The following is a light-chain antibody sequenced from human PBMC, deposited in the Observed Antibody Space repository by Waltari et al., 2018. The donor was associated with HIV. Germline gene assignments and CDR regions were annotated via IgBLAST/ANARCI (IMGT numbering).Light chain of an antibody. CDR2: ETS. Sequence: DIEVTQSPSTLSASVGDTVSVTCRTDHYISTWLAWYQQRPGKAPKLLSYETSILESGVPSRFSGRGSGTEFTLTSSSLQPDDFATYYGQQYNSFSQAFGQGTKV. J-gene: IGKJ1*01. CDR1: HYISTW. CDR3: QQYNSFSQA. V-gene: IGKV1-5*03.